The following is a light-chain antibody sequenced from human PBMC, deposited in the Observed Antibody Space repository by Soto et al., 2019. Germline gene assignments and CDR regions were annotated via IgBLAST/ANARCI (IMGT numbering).Light chain of an antibody. CDR3: RQYNNYPMYT. Sequence: DIQMTQSPSTLSASVGDRVTISCRASQSISSWLAWYQQKPGKAPKVLIYKASSLETGVPSRFSGSGSETEFTLTIISLQPDDFATDYCRQYNNYPMYTFGQGTKLEIK. CDR2: KAS. J-gene: IGKJ2*01. V-gene: IGKV1-5*03. CDR1: QSISSW.